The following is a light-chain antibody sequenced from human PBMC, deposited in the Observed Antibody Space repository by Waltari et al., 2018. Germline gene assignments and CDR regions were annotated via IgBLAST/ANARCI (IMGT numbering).Light chain of an antibody. CDR2: AAS. CDR3: QQYYSEPLFT. J-gene: IGKJ2*01. V-gene: IGKV1-NL1*01. Sequence: DIQVTQSPSSLSASVGDRVSITCRASQDISKSVAWYQQRPGKAPKLLLTAASRLEKGVPSRFSGRGSGTVYTLTISRLQPEDFANYYCQQYYSEPLFTFGQGTELELK. CDR1: QDISKS.